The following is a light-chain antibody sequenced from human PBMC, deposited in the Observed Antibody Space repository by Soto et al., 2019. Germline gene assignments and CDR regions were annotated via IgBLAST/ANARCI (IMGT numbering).Light chain of an antibody. V-gene: IGLV1-40*01. CDR3: QSYDSSLSGYV. CDR1: SSNIGAGYD. J-gene: IGLJ1*01. Sequence: QSVLTQPPSVSGSPGQSGTISCTGISSNIGAGYDVHWYQQLPGTAPKLLIYGNSNRPSGVPDRFSGSKSGTSASLAITGLQAEDEADYYCQSYDSSLSGYVFGTGTKVTVL. CDR2: GNS.